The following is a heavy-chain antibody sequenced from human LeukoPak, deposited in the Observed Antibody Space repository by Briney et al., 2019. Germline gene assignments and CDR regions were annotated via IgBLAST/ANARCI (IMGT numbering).Heavy chain of an antibody. J-gene: IGHJ4*02. CDR3: ARDQDGDYSY. CDR1: GGSISSSSYY. Sequence: SETLSLTCTVSGGSISSSSYYWGWIRQPPGKGLEWIGSIYYSGSTYYNPSLKSRVTISVDTSKNQFSLKLSSVTAADTAVYYCARDQDGDYSYWGQGTLVTVSS. CDR2: IYYSGST. D-gene: IGHD4-17*01. V-gene: IGHV4-39*02.